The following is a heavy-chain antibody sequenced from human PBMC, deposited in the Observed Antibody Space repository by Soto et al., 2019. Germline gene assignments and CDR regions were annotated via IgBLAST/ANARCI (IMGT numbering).Heavy chain of an antibody. D-gene: IGHD1-1*01. Sequence: GGSLRVSCAASGLTFSMYWMHWVRQVPGKGPEWVSRINDDGSSTNYADSVKGRFTISRDNAKNTLYLQMNALRAEDTAVYYCTRGPRSTSTGTGAFWGQGTLVTVSS. J-gene: IGHJ4*02. V-gene: IGHV3-74*01. CDR3: TRGPRSTSTGTGAF. CDR1: GLTFSMYW. CDR2: INDDGSST.